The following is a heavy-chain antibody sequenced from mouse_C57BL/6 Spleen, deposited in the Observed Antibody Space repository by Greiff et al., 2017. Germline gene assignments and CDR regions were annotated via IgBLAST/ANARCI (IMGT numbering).Heavy chain of an antibody. J-gene: IGHJ3*01. CDR2: IRNKANNHAT. CDR1: GFTFSDAW. CDR3: TRPNYDYDRGFAY. V-gene: IGHV6-6*01. D-gene: IGHD2-4*01. Sequence: EVKVVESGGGLVQPGGSMKLSCAASGFTFSDAWMDWVRQSPEKGLEWVAEIRNKANNHATYYAESVKGRFTISRDDSKSSVYLQMNSLRAEDTGIYYCTRPNYDYDRGFAYWGQGTLVTVSA.